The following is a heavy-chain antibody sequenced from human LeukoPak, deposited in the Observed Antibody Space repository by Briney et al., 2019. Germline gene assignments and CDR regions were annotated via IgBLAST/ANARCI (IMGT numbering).Heavy chain of an antibody. CDR2: IWYDGSNK. Sequence: SGGSLRLSCAASGFTFSSYAMSWVRQAPGKGLEWVAVIWYDGSNKYYADSVKGRFTISRDNSKNTLYLQMNCLRAEDTAVYYCARGYGDNNWYLDLWGRGTLVTVSS. V-gene: IGHV3-33*08. J-gene: IGHJ2*01. CDR1: GFTFSSYA. CDR3: ARGYGDNNWYLDL. D-gene: IGHD4-17*01.